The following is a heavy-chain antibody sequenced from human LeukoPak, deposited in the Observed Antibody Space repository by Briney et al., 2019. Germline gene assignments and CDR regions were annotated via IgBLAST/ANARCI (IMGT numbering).Heavy chain of an antibody. D-gene: IGHD3-16*01. Sequence: GASVKVSCKASGYTFTSYGISWVRQAPGQGLEWMGWISAYNGNTNYAQKLQGRVTMTTDTSTSTAYMELRSLRSDDTAVYYCAGDLGGSPKGYFDLWGRGTLVTVSS. CDR2: ISAYNGNT. J-gene: IGHJ2*01. CDR1: GYTFTSYG. CDR3: AGDLGGSPKGYFDL. V-gene: IGHV1-18*01.